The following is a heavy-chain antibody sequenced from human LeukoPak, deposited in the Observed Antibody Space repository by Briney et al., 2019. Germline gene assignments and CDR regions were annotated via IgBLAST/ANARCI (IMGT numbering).Heavy chain of an antibody. J-gene: IGHJ4*02. CDR1: GFTFSSYL. V-gene: IGHV3-74*01. CDR2: INSEGTSS. D-gene: IGHD3-10*01. CDR3: AREYGSGSYDY. Sequence: PGGSLRLSCEASGFTFSSYLMHCVRQAPGKGLVWGTRINSEGTSSSYADSVKGRFTISRDNVKKTLYLHMNSLRAEATAVYSCAREYGSGSYDYWGQGTLVTVSS.